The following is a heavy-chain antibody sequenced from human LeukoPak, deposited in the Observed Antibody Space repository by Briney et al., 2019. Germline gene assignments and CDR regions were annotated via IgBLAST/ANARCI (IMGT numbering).Heavy chain of an antibody. CDR1: GASISSYY. Sequence: PSETLSLTCTVSGASISSYYWSWIRQPPGKGLEWTGYIYYSGSTNYNPSLKSRVTISVDTSKNQFSLNLSSVTAADMAVYYCARRVGHSYGFDYWGQGTVVTVSS. V-gene: IGHV4-59*08. CDR3: ARRVGHSYGFDY. D-gene: IGHD5-18*01. CDR2: IYYSGST. J-gene: IGHJ4*02.